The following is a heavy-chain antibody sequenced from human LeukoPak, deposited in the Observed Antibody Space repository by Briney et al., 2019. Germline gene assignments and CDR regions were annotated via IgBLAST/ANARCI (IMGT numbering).Heavy chain of an antibody. Sequence: QSGGSLRLSCAASGFTFSSYAMHWVRQAPGKGLEWLAVISFDGTQTYYAHSVKGRFTISRDNSKSTLYLQMNSLTAADTAVYYCAKDRERAAALDYWGPGTLVTVS. CDR1: GFTFSSYA. CDR3: AKDRERAAALDY. V-gene: IGHV3-30*01. CDR2: ISFDGTQT. J-gene: IGHJ4*02. D-gene: IGHD2-15*01.